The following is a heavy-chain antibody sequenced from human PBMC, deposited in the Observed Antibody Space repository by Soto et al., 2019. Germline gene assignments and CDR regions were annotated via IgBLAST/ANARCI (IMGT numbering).Heavy chain of an antibody. Sequence: QVQLVESGGGVVQPGRSLRLSCAASGFTFSSYGMHWVRQAPGKGLEWVAVISYDGNNKYYADSVKGRFTISRDKSKNTLYLQMNSLRAEDTAVYYCAKSVYNWNDGFFDYWCQGTLVTVSS. D-gene: IGHD1-1*01. CDR2: ISYDGNNK. J-gene: IGHJ4*02. V-gene: IGHV3-30*18. CDR3: AKSVYNWNDGFFDY. CDR1: GFTFSSYG.